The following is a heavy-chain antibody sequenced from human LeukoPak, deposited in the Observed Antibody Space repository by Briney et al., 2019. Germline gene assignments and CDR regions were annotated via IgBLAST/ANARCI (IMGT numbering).Heavy chain of an antibody. CDR3: AREPTSSYYYMDV. J-gene: IGHJ6*03. CDR1: GFTFSSYW. V-gene: IGHV3-74*01. Sequence: GFLRLSCAASGFTFSSYWMHWVRQAPGKGLVWVSRINSDGSSTRYADSVKGRFTISRDNAKSTLYLQMNSLRAEDTAVYYCAREPTSSYYYMDVWGKGTTVTVSS. D-gene: IGHD5-12*01. CDR2: INSDGSST.